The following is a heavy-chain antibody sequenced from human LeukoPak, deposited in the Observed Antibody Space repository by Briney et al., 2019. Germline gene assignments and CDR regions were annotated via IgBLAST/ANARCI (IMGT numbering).Heavy chain of an antibody. D-gene: IGHD3-10*01. J-gene: IGHJ4*02. CDR3: ARVAGGSGAGSYNNV. CDR1: GYSFTSYW. CDR2: IDPSDSNT. V-gene: IGHV5-10-1*01. Sequence: GEPLKISCQGSGYSFTSYWITWVRQMPGKGPEWMGRIDPSDSNTNYSPSFQGHVTISADKSISTAYLQWSSLKASDTAIYYCARVAGGSGAGSYNNVWGQGTLVTVSS.